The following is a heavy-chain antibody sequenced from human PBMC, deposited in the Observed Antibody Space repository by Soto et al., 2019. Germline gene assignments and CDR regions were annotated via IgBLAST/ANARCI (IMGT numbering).Heavy chain of an antibody. Sequence: GGSLRLSCAASGFTFDDYAMHWVRQAPGKGLEWVSSISWNSDTIDYADSVRGRFTISRDNAKNSLYLQMNSLRAEDTALYYCAKDTRGSYYMFDFWGQGTLVTVSS. V-gene: IGHV3-9*01. D-gene: IGHD1-26*01. CDR2: ISWNSDTI. CDR1: GFTFDDYA. J-gene: IGHJ4*02. CDR3: AKDTRGSYYMFDF.